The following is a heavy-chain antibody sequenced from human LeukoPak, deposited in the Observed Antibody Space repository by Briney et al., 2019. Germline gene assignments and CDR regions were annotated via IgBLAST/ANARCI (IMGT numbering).Heavy chain of an antibody. CDR2: IYHSGST. V-gene: IGHV4-38-2*02. CDR3: ARDKGTVVVAIDAFDI. Sequence: ASETLSLTCTVSGYSISSGYYWGWIRQPPGKGLEWIGSIYHSGSTYYNPSLKSRVTISVDTSKNQFSLKLSSVTAADTAVYYCARDKGTVVVAIDAFDIWGQGTMVTVSS. J-gene: IGHJ3*02. D-gene: IGHD2-2*01. CDR1: GYSISSGYY.